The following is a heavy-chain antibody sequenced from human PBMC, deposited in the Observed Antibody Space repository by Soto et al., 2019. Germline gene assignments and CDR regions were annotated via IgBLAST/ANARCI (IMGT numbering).Heavy chain of an antibody. V-gene: IGHV4-39*01. CDR1: GGALRRRTYY. CDR3: TRHEGGAAADRPLDY. J-gene: IGHJ4*02. CDR2: IYYSGRT. D-gene: IGHD6-13*01. Sequence: PSGDPSLPFSGSGGALRRRTYYWGWVRPAPGKGLEWIASIYYSGRTHNNPALKSRVTMSVDTYTNQFSLKMNAVTAADTAVYYCTRHEGGAAADRPLDYWGQGTLVTVSS.